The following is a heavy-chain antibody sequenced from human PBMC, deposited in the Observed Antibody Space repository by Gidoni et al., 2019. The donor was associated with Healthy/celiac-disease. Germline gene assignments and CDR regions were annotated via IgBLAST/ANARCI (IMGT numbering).Heavy chain of an antibody. CDR3: ARGTHSSGYSWYFDL. Sequence: QVQLVESGGGVVQPGRSLRLSCAASGFTFSSYAMHWVRQAPGKGLEWVAVISYDGSNKYYADSVKGRFTISRDNSKNTLYLQMNSLRAEDTAVYYCARGTHSSGYSWYFDLWGRGTLVTVSS. V-gene: IGHV3-30*01. J-gene: IGHJ2*01. CDR2: ISYDGSNK. CDR1: GFTFSSYA. D-gene: IGHD3-22*01.